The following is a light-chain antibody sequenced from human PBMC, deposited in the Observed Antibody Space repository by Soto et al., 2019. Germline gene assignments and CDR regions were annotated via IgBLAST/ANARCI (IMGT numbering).Light chain of an antibody. Sequence: QSALTQPASVSGSPGQSIAISCTGTSSDVGGHDYVSWYQHQPGKAPKLMIYDVTYRPSGVSNRFSGSKSGNTASLTISGLQAEDEADYYCGSYTSSNTLVFGGGTKLTVL. CDR1: SSDVGGHDY. V-gene: IGLV2-14*03. CDR3: GSYTSSNTLV. J-gene: IGLJ2*01. CDR2: DVT.